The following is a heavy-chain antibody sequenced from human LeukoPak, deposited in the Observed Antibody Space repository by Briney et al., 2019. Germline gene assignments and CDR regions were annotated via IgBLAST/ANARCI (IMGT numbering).Heavy chain of an antibody. V-gene: IGHV1-24*01. CDR3: ATGVAAAGTQKNHNWFDP. Sequence: ASVKVPCKVSGYTLTELSMHWVRQAPGKGLEWMGGFDPEDGETIYAQKFQGRVTMTEDTSTDTAYMELSSLRSEDTAVYYCATGVAAAGTQKNHNWFDPWGQGTLVTVSS. CDR1: GYTLTELS. CDR2: FDPEDGET. J-gene: IGHJ5*02. D-gene: IGHD6-13*01.